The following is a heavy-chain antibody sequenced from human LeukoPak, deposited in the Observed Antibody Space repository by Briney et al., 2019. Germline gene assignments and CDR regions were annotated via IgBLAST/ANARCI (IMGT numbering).Heavy chain of an antibody. V-gene: IGHV3-30*18. CDR2: ISYDGSNK. Sequence: PGRSLGLSCAASGFTFSSYGMHWVRQAPGKGLEWVAVISYDGSNKYYADSVKGRFTISRDNSKNTLYLQMNSLRAEDTAVYYCAKEAFIAAASGVVDYWGQGTLVTVSS. CDR1: GFTFSSYG. D-gene: IGHD6-13*01. CDR3: AKEAFIAAASGVVDY. J-gene: IGHJ4*02.